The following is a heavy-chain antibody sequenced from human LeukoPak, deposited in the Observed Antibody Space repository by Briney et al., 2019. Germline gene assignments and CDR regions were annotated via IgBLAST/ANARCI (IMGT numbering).Heavy chain of an antibody. D-gene: IGHD6-19*01. CDR1: GFTFSNFG. V-gene: IGHV3-21*01. CDR2: ISSSSSYI. Sequence: PGGSLRLSCAASGFTFSNFGINCVRQAPGKGLEWVSSISSSSSYISYADSVKGRFTISRDNAKNSLDLQMNSLRAEDTAVYYCAIDRYSSGWYTFDYWGQGTLVTVSS. J-gene: IGHJ4*02. CDR3: AIDRYSSGWYTFDY.